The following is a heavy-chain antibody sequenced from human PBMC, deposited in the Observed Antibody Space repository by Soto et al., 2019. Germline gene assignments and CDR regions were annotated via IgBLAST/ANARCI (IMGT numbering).Heavy chain of an antibody. CDR1: GFTFDDYA. V-gene: IGHV3-9*01. CDR2: ISWNSGSI. D-gene: IGHD2-2*01. CDR3: AKDTTPRYCSSTSCPTFDY. Sequence: GGSLRLSCAASGFTFDDYAMHWVRQAPGKGLEWVSGISWNSGSIGYADSVKGRFTISRDNAKNSLYLQMNSLRAEDTALYYCAKDTTPRYCSSTSCPTFDYWGQGTLVTVSS. J-gene: IGHJ4*02.